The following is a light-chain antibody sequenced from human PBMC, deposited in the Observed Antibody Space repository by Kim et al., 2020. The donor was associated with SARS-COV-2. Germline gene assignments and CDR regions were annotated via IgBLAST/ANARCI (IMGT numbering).Light chain of an antibody. J-gene: IGKJ4*01. V-gene: IGKV3-11*01. Sequence: PGDSAPPSCRARHNIDTYFALYQQRPGQAPRLLVYDASNRATCVPDRFSGSGSETDFALTISSLEPEDFSIYYCQQRNSWPPAVTFGGETKVDIK. CDR3: QQRNSWPPAVT. CDR2: DAS. CDR1: HNIDTY.